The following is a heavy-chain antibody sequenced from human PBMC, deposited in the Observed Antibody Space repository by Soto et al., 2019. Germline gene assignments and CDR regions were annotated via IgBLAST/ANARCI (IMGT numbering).Heavy chain of an antibody. J-gene: IGHJ6*02. CDR2: ISYDGSNK. CDR3: AKDRAADYYGMDV. CDR1: GFTFSSYG. D-gene: IGHD6-13*01. V-gene: IGHV3-30*18. Sequence: GGSLRLSCAASGFTFSSYGMHWVRQAPGKGLEWVAVISYDGSNKYYADSVKGRFTISRDNSKNTLYLQMNSLRAEDTAVYYCAKDRAADYYGMDVWGQGTTVTVSS.